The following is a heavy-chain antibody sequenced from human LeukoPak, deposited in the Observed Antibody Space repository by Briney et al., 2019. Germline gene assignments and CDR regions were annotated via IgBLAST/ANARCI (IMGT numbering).Heavy chain of an antibody. J-gene: IGHJ4*02. CDR2: ISYDGSNK. Sequence: GGSLRLSCAASGFTFSSYAMHWVRQAPGKGLEWVAVISYDGSNKYYADSVKGRFTISRDNSKNTLYLQMNSLRAEDAAVYYCAGGRYRTYDFWSGYLDYWGQGTLVTVSS. CDR3: AGGRYRTYDFWSGYLDY. D-gene: IGHD3-3*01. V-gene: IGHV3-30-3*01. CDR1: GFTFSSYA.